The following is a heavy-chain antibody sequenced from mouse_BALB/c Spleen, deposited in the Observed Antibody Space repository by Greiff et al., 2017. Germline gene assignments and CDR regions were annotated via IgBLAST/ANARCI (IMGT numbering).Heavy chain of an antibody. J-gene: IGHJ2*01. Sequence: EVKLMESGGGLVKPGGSLKLSCAASGFTFSSYTMSWVRQTPEKRLEWVATISSGGSYTYYPDSVKGRFTISRDNAKNTLYLQMSSLKSEDTAMYYCTREGGYYFDYWGQGTTLTVSS. V-gene: IGHV5-6-4*01. CDR3: TREGGYYFDY. CDR1: GFTFSSYT. CDR2: ISSGGSYT.